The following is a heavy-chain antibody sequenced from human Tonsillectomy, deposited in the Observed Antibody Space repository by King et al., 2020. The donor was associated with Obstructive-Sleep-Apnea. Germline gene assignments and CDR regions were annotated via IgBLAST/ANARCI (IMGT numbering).Heavy chain of an antibody. J-gene: IGHJ4*02. CDR3: ASQKSYGSGFYPSWDY. D-gene: IGHD3-10*01. Sequence: VQLQQWGAGLLKPSETLSLTCAVYGGSFSGYYWSWIRQPPGKGLEWIGEINHSGSTNYNPSLKSRVTISVDTSKNQFSLKLSSVTAADTAVYYCASQKSYGSGFYPSWDYWGQGTLVTVSS. V-gene: IGHV4-34*01. CDR2: INHSGST. CDR1: GGSFSGYY.